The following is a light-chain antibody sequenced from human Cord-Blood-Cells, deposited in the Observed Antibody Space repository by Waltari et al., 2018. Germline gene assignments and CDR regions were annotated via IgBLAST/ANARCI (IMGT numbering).Light chain of an antibody. CDR1: SSNIGSNY. Sequence: QSVLTQPPSASGTPGQRVTISCSGSSSNIGSNYVYWYQQLPGTAPKLLIYRNNQRPSGVPDRFSGSKSGTSASLTISGLQAEDEADYYCCSYAGSSTFEFGGGTKLTVL. J-gene: IGLJ3*02. CDR3: CSYAGSSTFE. V-gene: IGLV1-47*01. CDR2: RNN.